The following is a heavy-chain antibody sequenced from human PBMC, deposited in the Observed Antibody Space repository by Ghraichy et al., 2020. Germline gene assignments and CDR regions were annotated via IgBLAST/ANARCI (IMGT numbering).Heavy chain of an antibody. V-gene: IGHV3-74*01. J-gene: IGHJ4*02. CDR2: INSDGSST. D-gene: IGHD1-26*01. CDR1: GFTFSSYW. CDR3: ARVAPHVGSRD. Sequence: GGSLRLSCAASGFTFSSYWMHWVRQAPGKGLVWVSRINSDGSSTSYADSVKGRFTISRDNAKTTLYLQMNRLRAEDTAVYYCARVAPHVGSRDWGQGTLVTVSS.